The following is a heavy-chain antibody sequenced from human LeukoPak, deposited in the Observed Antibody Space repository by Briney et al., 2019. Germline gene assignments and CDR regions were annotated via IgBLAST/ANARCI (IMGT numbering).Heavy chain of an antibody. Sequence: SETLSLTCTVSGGSISSSSYYWGWIRQPPGKGLEWIGSIYYSGSTYYNPSLKSRVTISVDTSKNQFSLKLSSVTAADTAVYYCARPLRYSGYGQKYAFDIWGQGTMVTVSS. CDR1: GGSISSSSYY. CDR2: IYYSGST. J-gene: IGHJ3*02. V-gene: IGHV4-39*01. CDR3: ARPLRYSGYGQKYAFDI. D-gene: IGHD5-12*01.